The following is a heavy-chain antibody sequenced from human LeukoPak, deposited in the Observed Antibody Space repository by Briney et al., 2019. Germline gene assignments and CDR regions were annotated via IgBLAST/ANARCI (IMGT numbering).Heavy chain of an antibody. CDR2: IYYSGST. V-gene: IGHV4-39*01. Sequence: PSETLSLTCTVSGGSISSSSYYWGWIRQPPGKGLEWIGSIYYSGSTYYNPSLKSRVTISVDTSKNQFSLKLSSVTAADTAVYYCARAKSSGCDWGQGTLVTVSS. D-gene: IGHD6-19*01. CDR3: ARAKSSGCD. J-gene: IGHJ4*02. CDR1: GGSISSSSYY.